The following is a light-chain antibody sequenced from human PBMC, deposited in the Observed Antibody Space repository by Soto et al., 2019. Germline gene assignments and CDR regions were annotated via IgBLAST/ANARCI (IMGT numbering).Light chain of an antibody. J-gene: IGLJ1*01. CDR2: GNN. V-gene: IGLV1-40*01. Sequence: QSVLTQPPSVSGAPGQRVTISCTGNSSNIGAGYDVHWYQQLPGTAPKLLIYGNNNRPSGVPDRFSGSKSGTSASLAITGLQAEDEADYYYQSYDNSLSGSVFATGTKLTVL. CDR3: QSYDNSLSGSV. CDR1: SSNIGAGYD.